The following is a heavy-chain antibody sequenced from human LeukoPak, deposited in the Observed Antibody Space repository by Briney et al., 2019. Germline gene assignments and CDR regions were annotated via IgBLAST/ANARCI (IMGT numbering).Heavy chain of an antibody. J-gene: IGHJ4*02. D-gene: IGHD3-16*01. CDR2: ISGSGSST. CDR1: GLTFRNYG. V-gene: IGHV3-23*01. CDR3: AKGKNDYVWGSSDFDF. Sequence: GGSLRLSCAASGLTFRNYGMSWVRQAPGKGLEWVSAISGSGSSTYYGDSVKGRFTISRDNSKNTLYLQMNSLRAGDTAVYYCAKGKNDYVWGSSDFDFWGQGTLVTVSS.